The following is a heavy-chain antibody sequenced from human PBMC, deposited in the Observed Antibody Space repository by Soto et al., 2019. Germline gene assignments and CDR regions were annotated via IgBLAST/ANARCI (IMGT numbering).Heavy chain of an antibody. D-gene: IGHD3-22*01. CDR2: ILYNGDT. Sequence: SETLSLTCSVSGGSINNYYWSWIRQPPGKGLEWIGNILYNGDTKYNPSLKSRVTISVDMSKNQFSLKLSSLTAADTAVYYCARDVGYYYDSSGSMAFDIWGQGTMVTVS. J-gene: IGHJ3*02. V-gene: IGHV4-59*01. CDR1: GGSINNYY. CDR3: ARDVGYYYDSSGSMAFDI.